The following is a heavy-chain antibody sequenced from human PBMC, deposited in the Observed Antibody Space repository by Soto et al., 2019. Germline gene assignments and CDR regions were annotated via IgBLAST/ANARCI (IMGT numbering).Heavy chain of an antibody. J-gene: IGHJ3*01. CDR3: VRDRGYPDSFDV. CDR1: GFTFSSYL. V-gene: IGHV3-7*01. D-gene: IGHD5-12*01. Sequence: PGGSLRLSCAASGFTFSSYLMSWVRQAPGKGLEWVANIKQDGSEKYYVDSVKGRFTISRDNAKNTLYLQMHSLRAEDTALYFCVRDRGYPDSFDVWGRGTMVTVSS. CDR2: IKQDGSEK.